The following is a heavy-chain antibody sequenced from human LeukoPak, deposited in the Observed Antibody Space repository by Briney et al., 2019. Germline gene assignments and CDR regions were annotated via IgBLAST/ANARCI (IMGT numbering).Heavy chain of an antibody. V-gene: IGHV3-48*01. CDR2: INTGGRTM. Sequence: PGGSLRLSCAASGFTFTSYDMNWVRQAPGKGLEWVSYINTGGRTMYYADSVKGRFTISRDNAKNSLYLQMNSLRAEDTAVYYCARGPPLFDPWGQGTLVTASS. J-gene: IGHJ5*02. CDR1: GFTFTSYD. CDR3: ARGPPLFDP.